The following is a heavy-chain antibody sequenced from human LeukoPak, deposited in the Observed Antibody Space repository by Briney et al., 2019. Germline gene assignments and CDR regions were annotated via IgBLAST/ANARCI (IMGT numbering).Heavy chain of an antibody. V-gene: IGHV1-69*13. J-gene: IGHJ4*02. CDR3: ATDLLTIGRH. CDR1: GGTLSSYA. CDR2: IIPIFGTA. Sequence: VASVKVSCKASGGTLSSYAISWVRQAPGQGLEWMGGIIPIFGTANYAQKFQGRVTITADESTSTAYMELSSLRSEDTAVYYCATDLLTIGRHWGQGTLVTVSS. D-gene: IGHD4/OR15-4a*01.